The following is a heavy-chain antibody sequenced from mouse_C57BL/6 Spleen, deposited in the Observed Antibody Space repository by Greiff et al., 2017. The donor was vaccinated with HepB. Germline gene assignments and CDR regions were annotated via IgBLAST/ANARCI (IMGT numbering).Heavy chain of an antibody. CDR1: GYTFTDYY. J-gene: IGHJ2*01. D-gene: IGHD4-1*02. CDR2: INPNNGGT. V-gene: IGHV1-26*01. Sequence: EVKLQQSGPELVKPGASVKISCKASGYTFTDYYMNWVKQSHGKSLEWIGDINPNNGGTSYNQKFKGKATLTVDKSSSTAYMELRSLTSEDSAVYYCARPQLGYFDYWGQGTTLTVSS. CDR3: ARPQLGYFDY.